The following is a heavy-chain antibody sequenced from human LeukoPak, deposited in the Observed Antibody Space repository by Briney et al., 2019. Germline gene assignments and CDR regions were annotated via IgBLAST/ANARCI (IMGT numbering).Heavy chain of an antibody. V-gene: IGHV1-2*04. D-gene: IGHD2-2*01. Sequence: EASVKVSCKASGYTFTGYYMHWVRQAPGQGLEWMGWINPNSGGTNYAQKFQGWVTMTRDTSISTAYMELSRLRSDDTAVYYCARNGRDSGYCSSTSCHDWLDPWGQGTLVTVSS. J-gene: IGHJ5*02. CDR3: ARNGRDSGYCSSTSCHDWLDP. CDR1: GYTFTGYY. CDR2: INPNSGGT.